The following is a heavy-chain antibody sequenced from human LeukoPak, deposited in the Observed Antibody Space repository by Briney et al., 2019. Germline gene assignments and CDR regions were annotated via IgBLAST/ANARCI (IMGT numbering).Heavy chain of an antibody. CDR2: TNNSGST. CDR1: AASFSGYY. Sequence: SSESLSLTFAVYAASFSGYYWSWIRHPPGKGLERVGETNNSGSTNYNTSPKSRVTTSQETPKKHCSPKLSSLSPADTAAYYSARATSFTMVRGVMRHYSFGMDVWGQGSTVTVSS. CDR3: ARATSFTMVRGVMRHYSFGMDV. D-gene: IGHD3-10*01. J-gene: IGHJ6*02. V-gene: IGHV4-34*01.